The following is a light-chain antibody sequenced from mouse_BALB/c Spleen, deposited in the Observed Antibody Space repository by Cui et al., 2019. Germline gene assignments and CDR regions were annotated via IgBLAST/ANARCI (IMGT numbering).Light chain of an antibody. Sequence: QIVLTQSPAIMSASPGERVTMTCSASSSVSSSYLYWYQQKSGSSPKLWIYSISNLPSGVPARFSGSGSGTSYSLTINSMEAEDAATYYCQQWSSNPLTFGAGTKLELK. CDR3: QQWSSNPLT. CDR1: SSVSSSY. CDR2: SIS. J-gene: IGKJ5*01. V-gene: IGKV4-79*01.